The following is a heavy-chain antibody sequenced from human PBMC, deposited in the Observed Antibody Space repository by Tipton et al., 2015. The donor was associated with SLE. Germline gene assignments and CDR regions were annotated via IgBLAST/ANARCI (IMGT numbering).Heavy chain of an antibody. CDR1: GFTFSSYA. CDR2: VYFGSSST. V-gene: IGHV3-23*03. D-gene: IGHD2-2*01. Sequence: GSLRLSCAASGFTFSSYAMSWVRQAPGKGLEWVSTVYFGSSSTYYVDSVKGRFTISRDNFKKTLYLQMNGLRAEDTAVYYCVKDQSRNIVVVPAALAFDSWGPGTLVTVSS. J-gene: IGHJ4*02. CDR3: VKDQSRNIVVVPAALAFDS.